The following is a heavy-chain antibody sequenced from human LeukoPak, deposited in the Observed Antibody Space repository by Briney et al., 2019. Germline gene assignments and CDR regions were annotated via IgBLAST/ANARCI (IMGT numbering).Heavy chain of an antibody. D-gene: IGHD3-22*01. CDR3: ARVTGYMIEDYFDY. V-gene: IGHV4-59*01. Sequence: SETLSLTCTVAGGSISSYYWSWIRQPPEKGLEWIGYIYYSGSTNYNPSLKSRATISVDTSKNQFSLRLSSVTAADTAVYYCARVTGYMIEDYFDYWGQGTLVTVSS. CDR2: IYYSGST. J-gene: IGHJ4*02. CDR1: GGSISSYY.